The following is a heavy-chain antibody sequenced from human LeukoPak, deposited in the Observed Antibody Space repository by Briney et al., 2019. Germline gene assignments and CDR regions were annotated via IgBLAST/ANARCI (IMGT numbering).Heavy chain of an antibody. J-gene: IGHJ2*01. CDR3: ARVKVEDWYFDL. CDR1: GFTFSSYS. Sequence: GGSLRLSCAASGFTFSSYSMNWVRQAPGKGLEWVSSISSSSSYIYYADSVKGRFTISRDNAKNSLYLQMNSLRAEDTAVYYCARVKVEDWYFDLWGRGNLVTVSS. V-gene: IGHV3-21*01. CDR2: ISSSSSYI. D-gene: IGHD1-26*01.